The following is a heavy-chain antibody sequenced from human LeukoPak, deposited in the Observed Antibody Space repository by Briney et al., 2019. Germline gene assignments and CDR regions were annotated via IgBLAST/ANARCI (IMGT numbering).Heavy chain of an antibody. V-gene: IGHV3-30*18. Sequence: GGSLRLSCAASGFTFRSFGMHWVRQAPGKGLEWVAVISYDGRNKYYADSVKGRFIISRDNSKNTVFLQMNSLRPEDTAVYYCAKDHYDRSGYYYTIMDYWGQGTLVTVTS. D-gene: IGHD3-22*01. CDR1: GFTFRSFG. CDR2: ISYDGRNK. CDR3: AKDHYDRSGYYYTIMDY. J-gene: IGHJ4*02.